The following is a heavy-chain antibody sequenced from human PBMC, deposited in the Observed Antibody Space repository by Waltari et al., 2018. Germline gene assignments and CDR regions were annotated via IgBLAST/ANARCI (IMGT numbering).Heavy chain of an antibody. V-gene: IGHV3-30*04. Sequence: QVQLVESGGGVVQPGGSLRLPCAASGFNFNSYARHWVRQAPARGLEWVALITYNGMHTYYADSVKGRFTISRDSSKSSLYLHMNSLRPEDTALYHCVGEHPNSGNYLIDCWGQGTLVTVSS. CDR1: GFNFNSYA. CDR2: ITYNGMHT. CDR3: VGEHPNSGNYLIDC. J-gene: IGHJ4*02. D-gene: IGHD1-26*01.